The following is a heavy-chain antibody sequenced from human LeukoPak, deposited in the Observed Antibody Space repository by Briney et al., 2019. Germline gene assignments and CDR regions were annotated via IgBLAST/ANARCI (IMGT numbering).Heavy chain of an antibody. Sequence: GGSLRLSCAASGFTFSSYGMHWVRQAPGKGLVWVAFIRYDGSNKYYADSVRGRFAISRDNAKNSLYLQMNGLRAEDTAVYYCARHRWDTAYLGFAYWGQGTLVTVSS. V-gene: IGHV3-30*02. CDR1: GFTFSSYG. J-gene: IGHJ4*02. D-gene: IGHD5-18*01. CDR2: IRYDGSNK. CDR3: ARHRWDTAYLGFAY.